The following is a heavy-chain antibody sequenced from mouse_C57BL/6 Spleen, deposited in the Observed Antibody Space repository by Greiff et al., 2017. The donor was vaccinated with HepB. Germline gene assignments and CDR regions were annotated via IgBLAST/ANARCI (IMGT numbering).Heavy chain of an antibody. CDR2: INPSTGGT. CDR1: GYSFTGYY. CDR3: ARYSNYLYFDY. V-gene: IGHV1-42*01. J-gene: IGHJ2*01. D-gene: IGHD2-5*01. Sequence: EVKLVESGPELVKPGASVKISCKASGYSFTGYYMNWVKQSPEKSLEWIGEINPSTGGTTYNQKFKAKATLTVDKSSSTAYMQLKSLTSEDSAVYYCARYSNYLYFDYWGQGTTLTVSS.